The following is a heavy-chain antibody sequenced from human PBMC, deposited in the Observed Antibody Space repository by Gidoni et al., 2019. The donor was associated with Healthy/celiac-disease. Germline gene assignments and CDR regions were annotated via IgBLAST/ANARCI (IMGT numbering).Heavy chain of an antibody. CDR2: ISSSGSAM. J-gene: IGHJ4*02. CDR3: ARGGWAVDC. D-gene: IGHD6-19*01. CDR1: GFTFSSYE. V-gene: IGHV3-48*03. Sequence: VQLVESGGGLVQPGGSLRLSCAASGFTFSSYELNWVRQAPGKGLEWVAYISSSGSAMYYADSVKGRFTISRDNAKSSLYLQMNSLRAEDTAVYYCARGGWAVDCWGQGTLVTVSS.